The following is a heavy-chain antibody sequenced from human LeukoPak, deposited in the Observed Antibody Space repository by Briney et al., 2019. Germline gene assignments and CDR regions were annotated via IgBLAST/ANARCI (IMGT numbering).Heavy chain of an antibody. CDR1: GFTFSTYS. D-gene: IGHD5-24*01. Sequence: GGSLRLSCAASGFTFSTYSMNWVRQVRGKGLEWVSYISGSSSTKYYADSVRGRFTISRDNANNSLYLHLNSRGAEDTAVYCCASSRDNFDDWGQGTLVTVSS. V-gene: IGHV3-48*04. CDR2: ISGSSSTK. CDR3: ASSRDNFDD. J-gene: IGHJ4*02.